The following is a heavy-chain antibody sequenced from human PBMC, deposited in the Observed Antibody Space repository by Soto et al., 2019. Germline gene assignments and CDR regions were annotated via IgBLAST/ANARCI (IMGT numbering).Heavy chain of an antibody. CDR2: IDPIDSYT. CDR3: ARRYCRSASCPRNYYGMDV. D-gene: IGHD2-2*01. Sequence: GESLKISCQGSGYNFASYWISWVRQMPGKGLEWMGRIDPIDSYTNYSPSFQGHVTISADKSISTAYLQWSSLKASDTAMYYCARRYCRSASCPRNYYGMDVWGQGTTVTVSS. V-gene: IGHV5-10-1*01. CDR1: GYNFASYW. J-gene: IGHJ6*02.